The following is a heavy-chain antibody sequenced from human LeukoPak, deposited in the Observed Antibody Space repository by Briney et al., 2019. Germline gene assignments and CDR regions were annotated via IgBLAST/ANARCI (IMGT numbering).Heavy chain of an antibody. CDR1: GYTFTSYD. D-gene: IGHD6-13*01. Sequence: GASVKVSCKASGYTFTSYDINWVRQATGQGLEWMGWMNPNSGNTGYAQKFQGRVTMTRNTSISTAYMELSSLRSEDTAVYYCARGRPASFIAAAGSADYWGQGTLVTVSS. V-gene: IGHV1-8*01. CDR3: ARGRPASFIAAAGSADY. J-gene: IGHJ4*02. CDR2: MNPNSGNT.